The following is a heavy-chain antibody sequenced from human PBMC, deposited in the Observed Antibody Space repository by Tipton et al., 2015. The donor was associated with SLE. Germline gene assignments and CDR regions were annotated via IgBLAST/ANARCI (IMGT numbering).Heavy chain of an antibody. CDR2: ISTSGSTI. CDR1: GFTFSSNW. V-gene: IGHV3-48*03. CDR3: ARSTNYYYYGMDV. Sequence: SLRLSCVASGFTFSSNWMSWVRQAPGKGLEWVSYISTSGSTIQYVDSVKGRFTISRDNAKNSLYLQMNSLRAEDTGVYYCARSTNYYYYGMDVWGQGTTVTVSS. D-gene: IGHD1-1*01. J-gene: IGHJ6*02.